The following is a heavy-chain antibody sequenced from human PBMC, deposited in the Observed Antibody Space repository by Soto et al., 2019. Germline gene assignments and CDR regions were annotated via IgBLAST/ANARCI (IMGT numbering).Heavy chain of an antibody. CDR2: ISAYNGNT. CDR1: GYTFTSYG. J-gene: IGHJ3*02. D-gene: IGHD3-16*02. V-gene: IGHV1-18*01. CDR3: AALVTFGGVIGLPDDAFDI. Sequence: ASVKGSCKASGYTFTSYGISWVRQAPGQGLEWMGWISAYNGNTNYAQKLQGRVTITTDTSTSTAYMELSSLRSEDTAVYYCAALVTFGGVIGLPDDAFDIWGQGTMVTVSS.